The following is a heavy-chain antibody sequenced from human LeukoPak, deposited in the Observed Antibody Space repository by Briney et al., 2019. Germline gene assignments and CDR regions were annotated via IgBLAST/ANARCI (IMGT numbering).Heavy chain of an antibody. CDR1: GFTFTSSA. J-gene: IGHJ6*03. V-gene: IGHV1-58*02. CDR3: ARDRGYCSGGSCYSKYYYYYYYMDV. Sequence: ALVKVSCKASGFTFTSSAMQWVRQARGQRLEWIGWIVVGSGNTNYAQKFQGRVTITADESTSTAYMELSSLRSEDTAVYYCARDRGYCSGGSCYSKYYYYYYYMDVWGKGTTVTISS. CDR2: IVVGSGNT. D-gene: IGHD2-15*01.